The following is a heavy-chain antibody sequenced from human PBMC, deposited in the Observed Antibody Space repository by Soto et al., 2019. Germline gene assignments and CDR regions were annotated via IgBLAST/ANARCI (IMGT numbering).Heavy chain of an antibody. CDR1: GDSVSSNTAS. D-gene: IGHD5-12*01. CDR2: TYFRSKWYN. Sequence: QTLSLTCAICGDSVSSNTASWNWNRQSPSRGLEWLGRTYFRSKWYNDYAVSVKSRIIINPDTSNNQFSLQLNSVTPEDTAVYFCAKGDNLGPKTGYAFDPWGQGIMVTVSS. J-gene: IGHJ5*02. V-gene: IGHV6-1*01. CDR3: AKGDNLGPKTGYAFDP.